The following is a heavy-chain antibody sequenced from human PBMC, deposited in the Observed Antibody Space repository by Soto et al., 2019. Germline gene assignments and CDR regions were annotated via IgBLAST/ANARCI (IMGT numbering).Heavy chain of an antibody. CDR3: ARSRVGAYAFDI. J-gene: IGHJ3*02. CDR2: IWYDGSNK. V-gene: IGHV3-33*01. Sequence: PGGSLRLSWAASGFTFSSYGMHWVRQAPGKGLEWVAVIWYDGSNKYYADSVKGRFTISRDNSKNTLYLQMNSLRAEDTAVYYCARSRVGAYAFDIWGKGTMVTDSS. CDR1: GFTFSSYG. D-gene: IGHD1-26*01.